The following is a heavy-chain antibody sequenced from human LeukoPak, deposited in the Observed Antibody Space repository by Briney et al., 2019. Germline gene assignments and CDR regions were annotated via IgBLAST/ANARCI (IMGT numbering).Heavy chain of an antibody. CDR3: ARTSSAGVARASHDY. CDR2: IYSSGNT. D-gene: IGHD5-12*01. CDR1: GGSIINHS. Sequence: SETLSLTCAVFGGSIINHSWSWIRQPPGKGLEWIGYIYSSGNTEYNPSLMSRAIISIDTSKNQFSLRLSSVTAPDTAVYYCARTSSAGVARASHDYWGQGTLVTVSS. J-gene: IGHJ4*02. V-gene: IGHV4-59*11.